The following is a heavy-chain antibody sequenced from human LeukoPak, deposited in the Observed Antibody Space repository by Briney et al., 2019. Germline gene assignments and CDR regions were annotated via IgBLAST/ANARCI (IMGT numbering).Heavy chain of an antibody. Sequence: PVKVSCKASGGTFSSYAISWVRQAPGQGLEWMGGIIPIFGTANYAQKFQGRVTITADESTSTAYMELSSLRSEDTAVYYCARAGEYSSSPSTALFDYWGQGTLVTVSS. V-gene: IGHV1-69*13. J-gene: IGHJ4*02. CDR2: IIPIFGTA. CDR1: GGTFSSYA. CDR3: ARAGEYSSSPSTALFDY. D-gene: IGHD6-6*01.